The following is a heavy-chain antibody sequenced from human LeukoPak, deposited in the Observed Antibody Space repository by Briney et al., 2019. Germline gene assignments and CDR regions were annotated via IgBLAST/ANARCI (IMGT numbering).Heavy chain of an antibody. J-gene: IGHJ4*02. D-gene: IGHD2-15*01. CDR1: GFTFSDFY. V-gene: IGHV3-11*06. CDR3: ARILRSGYCSGGSRYSDY. Sequence: GGSLRLSCAASGFTFSDFYMSWIRQAPGKGLEWVSYISGSSSYTNYAVSVKGRFTISRDNAKNSLYLQMNSLRAEDTAVYYCARILRSGYCSGGSRYSDYWGQGTLVTVSS. CDR2: ISGSSSYT.